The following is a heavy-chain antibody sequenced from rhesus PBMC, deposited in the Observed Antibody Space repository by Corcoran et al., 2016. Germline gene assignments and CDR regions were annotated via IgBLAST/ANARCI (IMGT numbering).Heavy chain of an antibody. J-gene: IGHJ3*01. CDR1: GGSISGYYY. D-gene: IGHD6-13*01. CDR3: ARDSYSSWGVAFDF. V-gene: IGHV4-73*01. Sequence: QVKLQQWGEGLVKPSETLSLTCAVYGGSISGYYYWSWFRQPPGTGLEWIGYIYGNSASTNYNPSLKNRVTISKDTSKNQFSLKLSSVTAADTAVYYCARDSYSSWGVAFDFWGQGLRVTVSS. CDR2: IYGNSAST.